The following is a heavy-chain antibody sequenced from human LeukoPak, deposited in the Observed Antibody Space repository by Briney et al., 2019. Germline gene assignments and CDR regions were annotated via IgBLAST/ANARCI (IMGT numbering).Heavy chain of an antibody. CDR2: IKPDGSET. CDR1: GLTFSTYW. CDR3: AREPGYSYGNFDY. J-gene: IGHJ4*02. D-gene: IGHD5-18*01. Sequence: PGGSLRLSCAASGLTFSTYWMTWVRQAPGKGLEWVANIKPDGSETYYVDPVKGRFTISRDNAKNSLYLQMNSLRAEDTAVYYCAREPGYSYGNFDYWGQGTLVTVSS. V-gene: IGHV3-7*01.